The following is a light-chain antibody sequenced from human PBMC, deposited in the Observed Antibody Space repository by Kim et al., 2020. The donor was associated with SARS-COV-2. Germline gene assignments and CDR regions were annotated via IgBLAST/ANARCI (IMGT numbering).Light chain of an antibody. CDR1: QSISSS. CDR3: QQSSSSPLIT. CDR2: GAS. V-gene: IGKV1-39*01. Sequence: DIQMTQSPSSLSASVGDRVTITCRASQSISSSLNWYQQKPGKAPKLLIYGASTLQSGVPSRFSGSESGTDFTLTINSLQPEDFATYYCQQSSSSPLITFGQGTRLEIK. J-gene: IGKJ5*01.